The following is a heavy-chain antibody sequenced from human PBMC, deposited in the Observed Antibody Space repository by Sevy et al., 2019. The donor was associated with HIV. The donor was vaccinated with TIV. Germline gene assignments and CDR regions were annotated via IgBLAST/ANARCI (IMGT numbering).Heavy chain of an antibody. CDR2: IDGSGSII. CDR1: GFTFRNYW. CDR3: ARDHTDGNTPGDDFDY. V-gene: IGHV3-74*01. J-gene: IGHJ4*02. D-gene: IGHD3-16*01. Sequence: GGSLRLSCAASGFTFRNYWMHWVRQSPGKGLMWVSRIDGSGSIISYADPVKGRFTISRENAKNTVYLQMNSLRVEDTAVYYCARDHTDGNTPGDDFDYWGQGIMVTVSS.